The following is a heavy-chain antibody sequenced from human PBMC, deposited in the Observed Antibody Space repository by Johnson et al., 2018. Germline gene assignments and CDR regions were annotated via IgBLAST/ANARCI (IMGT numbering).Heavy chain of an antibody. CDR2: IYYSGST. D-gene: IGHD2-2*01. J-gene: IGHJ6*02. CDR3: ARTGTVVAAANYCYYYARDV. Sequence: QVQLQESGPGLVKPSETLSLTCTVSGGSISSYYWSWIRQPPGKGLEWIGYIYYSGSTNYKPSLKSRVTISLDTSKNQFSLKLSSVTAADTAVYYCARTGTVVAAANYCYYYARDVWGQGTTVTVSS. V-gene: IGHV4-59*01. CDR1: GGSISSYY.